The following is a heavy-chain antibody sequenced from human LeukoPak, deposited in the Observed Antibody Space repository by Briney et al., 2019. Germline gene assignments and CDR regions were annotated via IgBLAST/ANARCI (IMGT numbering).Heavy chain of an antibody. CDR1: GFTFSSYA. D-gene: IGHD3-10*01. V-gene: IGHV3-30-3*01. CDR2: ISYDGSNK. J-gene: IGHJ6*02. Sequence: GGSLRLSCAASGFTFSSYAMHWVRQAPGKGLEWVAVISYDGSNKYYADSVKGRFTISRDNSKNTLYLQMNSLRAEDTAVYYCARVLLWFGHFQADYYYHGMDVWGQGTTVTVSS. CDR3: ARVLLWFGHFQADYYYHGMDV.